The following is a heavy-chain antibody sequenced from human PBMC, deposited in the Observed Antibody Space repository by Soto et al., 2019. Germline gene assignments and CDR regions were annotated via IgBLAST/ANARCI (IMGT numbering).Heavy chain of an antibody. CDR3: ARGMGYYCSGGSCPEVVFDY. CDR2: ISGTSSTI. D-gene: IGHD2-15*01. J-gene: IGHJ4*02. CDR1: GFTFSTYS. V-gene: IGHV3-48*02. Sequence: QTRGPLRLSCAASGFTFSTYSMNWVRQAPGKGLEWISYISGTSSTIYYADSVKGRFTISRDNAKNSLYLQMNSLRDEDTAVYYCARGMGYYCSGGSCPEVVFDYWGQGTLVTVSS.